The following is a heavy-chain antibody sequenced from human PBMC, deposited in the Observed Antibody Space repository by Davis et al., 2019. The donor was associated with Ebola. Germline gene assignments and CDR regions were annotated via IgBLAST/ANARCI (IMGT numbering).Heavy chain of an antibody. CDR1: RFTSSGSA. V-gene: IGHV3-73*01. D-gene: IGHD3-16*01. J-gene: IGHJ4*02. CDR3: TSFTGGDDY. Sequence: LTRAASRFTSSGSAMHWLRQPSGKGLEWVGRIRSKANSYATAYAASVKGRFTISRDGSKNTAYLQMNSLKTEDTAVYYCTSFTGGDDYWGQGTLVTVSS. CDR2: IRSKANSYAT.